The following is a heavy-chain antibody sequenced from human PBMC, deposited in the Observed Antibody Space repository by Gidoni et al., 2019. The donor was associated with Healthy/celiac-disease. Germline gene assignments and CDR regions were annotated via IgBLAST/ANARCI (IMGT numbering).Heavy chain of an antibody. Sequence: QVQLVQPGAAVKKPGASVKVSRMASGHTFTRYAMHWVRQAPGQRLEWMGWINAGNGDTKYSQKFQGRVTITRDTSASTAYMELSSLRSEDTAVYYCARDPPSDFRYPDYWGQGTLVTVSS. V-gene: IGHV1-3*01. J-gene: IGHJ4*02. CDR3: ARDPPSDFRYPDY. D-gene: IGHD3-3*01. CDR1: GHTFTRYA. CDR2: INAGNGDT.